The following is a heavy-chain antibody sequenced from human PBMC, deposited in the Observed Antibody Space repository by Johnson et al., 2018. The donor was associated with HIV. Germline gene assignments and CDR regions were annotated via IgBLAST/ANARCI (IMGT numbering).Heavy chain of an antibody. CDR1: GFTFDDYA. D-gene: IGHD6-13*01. V-gene: IGHV3-9*01. Sequence: VQLVESGGGLVQPGRSLRLSCAASGFTFDDYAMHWVRQAPGKGLEWVSGISWNSGSIGYADSVKGRFTISRDNAKKSLYLQMNSLRAEDTALYYCARERRSSNTWYVRDAFDIWGQGTMVTVSS. CDR2: ISWNSGSI. J-gene: IGHJ3*02. CDR3: ARERRSSNTWYVRDAFDI.